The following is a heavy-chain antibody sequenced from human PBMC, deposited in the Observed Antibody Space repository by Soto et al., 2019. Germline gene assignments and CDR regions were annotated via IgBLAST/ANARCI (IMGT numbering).Heavy chain of an antibody. V-gene: IGHV3-30*18. CDR3: AKTNWNGGALGY. CDR1: GFTFSSYG. CDR2: ISYDGSNK. D-gene: IGHD1-1*01. Sequence: PGVSLRLSCAASGFTFSSYGMHWVRQAPGKGLEWVAVISYDGSNKYYADSVKGRFTISRDNSKNTLYLQMNSLRAEDTAVYYCAKTNWNGGALGYWGQGTLVTVSS. J-gene: IGHJ4*02.